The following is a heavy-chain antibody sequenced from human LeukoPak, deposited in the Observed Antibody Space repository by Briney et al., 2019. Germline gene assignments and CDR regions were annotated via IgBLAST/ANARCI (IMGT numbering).Heavy chain of an antibody. V-gene: IGHV3-30*18. D-gene: IGHD5-24*01. CDR1: GFTFSSYG. CDR3: AKLPVVEMATIGDAFDI. CDR2: ISYDGSNK. Sequence: GGSLRLSCAASGFTFSSYGMHWVRQAPGKGLEWVAIISYDGSNKYYADSVKGRFTISRDNSKNTLYLQMNSLRAEDTAVYYCAKLPVVEMATIGDAFDIWGQGTMVTVSS. J-gene: IGHJ3*02.